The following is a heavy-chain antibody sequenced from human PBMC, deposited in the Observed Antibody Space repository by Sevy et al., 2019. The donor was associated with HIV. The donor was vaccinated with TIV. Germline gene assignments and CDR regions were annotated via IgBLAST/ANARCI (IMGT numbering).Heavy chain of an antibody. Sequence: GGSLRLSCAASGFTFSSYAMSWVRQAPGKGLEWVSAISGSGGSTYYAESVKGRFTISRDNSKNTLYLQMNSLRAEDTAVYYCAKDAEWELLSLDYFDYWGQGTLVTVSS. CDR1: GFTFSSYA. D-gene: IGHD1-26*01. CDR3: AKDAEWELLSLDYFDY. J-gene: IGHJ4*02. V-gene: IGHV3-23*01. CDR2: ISGSGGST.